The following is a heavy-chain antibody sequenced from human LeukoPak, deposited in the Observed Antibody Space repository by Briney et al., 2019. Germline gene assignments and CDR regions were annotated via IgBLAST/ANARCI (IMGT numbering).Heavy chain of an antibody. D-gene: IGHD1-26*01. CDR1: GFTFSSYG. J-gene: IGHJ4*02. Sequence: GGSLRLSCAASGFTFSSYGTHWVRQAPGKGLEWVAFIRYDGSNKYYADSVKGRFTISRDNSKNTLYLQMNSLRAEDTAVYYCARQVVAATFQYYFDYWGQGTLVTVSS. V-gene: IGHV3-30*02. CDR2: IRYDGSNK. CDR3: ARQVVAATFQYYFDY.